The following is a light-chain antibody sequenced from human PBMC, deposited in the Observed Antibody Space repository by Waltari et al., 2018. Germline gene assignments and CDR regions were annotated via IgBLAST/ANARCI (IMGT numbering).Light chain of an antibody. Sequence: QSVLTQPPSVSGAPGQRVTISCTGRSSNIGAGYDVNWYQRLPGKAPKPLIHGNSNRPSGVPDRISGSKSGTSASLAITGLQAEDEADYYCQSYDSSLGGSVFGGGTKLTVL. CDR2: GNS. CDR3: QSYDSSLGGSV. V-gene: IGLV1-40*01. CDR1: SSNIGAGYD. J-gene: IGLJ2*01.